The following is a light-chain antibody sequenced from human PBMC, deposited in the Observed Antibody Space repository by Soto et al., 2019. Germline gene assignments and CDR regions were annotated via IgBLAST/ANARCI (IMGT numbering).Light chain of an antibody. CDR1: EGIRSD. V-gene: IGKV1-9*01. CDR2: AAS. Sequence: IQLSQSPSSLSASVGDRVTITCRASEGIRSDLAWYQQKPGKAPKLLIYAASTLQSGVPSRFSGSGSATEFTLTISSLQPDDFATYYCQQYNSYWWTFGQGTKVDIK. J-gene: IGKJ1*01. CDR3: QQYNSYWWT.